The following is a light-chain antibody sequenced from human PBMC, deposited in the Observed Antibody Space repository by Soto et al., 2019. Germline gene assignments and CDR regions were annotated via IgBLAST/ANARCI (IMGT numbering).Light chain of an antibody. CDR1: QSVSSN. V-gene: IGKV3-15*01. CDR2: GAS. CDR3: QQYNNWPPGAT. Sequence: EIVMTQSPATLSVSPGERATLSCRASQSVSSNLAWYQQQPGQAPRLLIYGASTRATGIPARFSGSGSGTEFTLTISSRQSEDFAVYDCQQYNNWPPGATFGPGTKVDIK. J-gene: IGKJ3*01.